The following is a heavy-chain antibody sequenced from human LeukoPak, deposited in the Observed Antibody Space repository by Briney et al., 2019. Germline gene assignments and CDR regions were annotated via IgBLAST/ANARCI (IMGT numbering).Heavy chain of an antibody. D-gene: IGHD3-3*01. Sequence: GASVKASCKASGGTFSSYAISWVRQAPGQGLEWMGGIIPIFGTANYAQKFQGRVTITADESTSTAYMELSSLRSEDTAVYYCARFTIFGVDPDYWGQGTLVTVSS. CDR3: ARFTIFGVDPDY. V-gene: IGHV1-69*13. J-gene: IGHJ4*02. CDR2: IIPIFGTA. CDR1: GGTFSSYA.